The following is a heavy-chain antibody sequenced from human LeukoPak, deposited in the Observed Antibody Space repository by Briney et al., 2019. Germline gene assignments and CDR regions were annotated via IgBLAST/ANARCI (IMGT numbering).Heavy chain of an antibody. CDR3: ARVTGDTAFDI. CDR2: IYYSGST. Sequence: SETLSLTCAVYGGSFSGYYWSWIRQPPGKGLEWIGYIYYSGSTNYNPSLKSRVTISVDTSKDQFSLKLSSVTAADTAVYYCARVTGDTAFDIWGQGTMVTVSS. CDR1: GGSFSGYY. J-gene: IGHJ3*02. V-gene: IGHV4-59*01. D-gene: IGHD7-27*01.